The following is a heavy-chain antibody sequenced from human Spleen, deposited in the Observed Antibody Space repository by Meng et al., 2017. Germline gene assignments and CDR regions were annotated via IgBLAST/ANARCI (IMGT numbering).Heavy chain of an antibody. D-gene: IGHD1-1*01. CDR2: LDPGGGDP. Sequence: GESLKISCAASGFTFTNHWMHWVRQVPGKGLEWIPRLDPGGGDPKYADSVKGRFTISRDNARDTVFLQMNSLSGDDTAVYYCANDRLSEWGQGTLVTVSS. J-gene: IGHJ1*01. V-gene: IGHV3-74*03. CDR1: GFTFTNHW. CDR3: ANDRLSE.